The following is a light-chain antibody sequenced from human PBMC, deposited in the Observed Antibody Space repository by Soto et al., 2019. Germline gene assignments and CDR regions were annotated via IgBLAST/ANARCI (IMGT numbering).Light chain of an antibody. Sequence: EIVLTQSPGTLSLSPGERATLCCRASQSVSSSYLAWYQQKLGQAPRLLIYGASSRATGIPDRFSGSGSGTDFTLTISRLEPEDFAVYYCQQYGSLPWTFGQGTKVEIK. CDR1: QSVSSSY. CDR2: GAS. J-gene: IGKJ1*01. V-gene: IGKV3-20*01. CDR3: QQYGSLPWT.